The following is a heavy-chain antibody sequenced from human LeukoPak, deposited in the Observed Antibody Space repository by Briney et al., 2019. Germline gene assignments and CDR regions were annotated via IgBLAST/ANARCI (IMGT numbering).Heavy chain of an antibody. CDR1: GFTFRTYG. V-gene: IGHV3-30*18. D-gene: IGHD6-19*01. CDR2: ILHDGSNQ. CDR3: VKDRYVGNGWYEPDY. J-gene: IGHJ4*02. Sequence: GRSLRLSCAASGFTFRTYGMHWVRQAPGKGLEWVAVILHDGSNQYYADFVRGRFTISRDNSKNTLYLQMDSLRVEDTAVYYCVKDRYVGNGWYEPDYWGQGTLVTVSS.